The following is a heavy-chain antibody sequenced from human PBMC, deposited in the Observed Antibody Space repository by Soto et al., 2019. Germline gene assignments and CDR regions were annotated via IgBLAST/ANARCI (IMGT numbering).Heavy chain of an antibody. Sequence: PGGSLRLSCAASGFTFSSFWMTWVRQAPGKGLEWVANIKQDGSEKYYVESVKGRFTISRDNAKNSLYLQMNSLRAEDTAVYYCATGGYYDSSGYYPLGHWGQGTLVTVSS. CDR1: GFTFSSFW. D-gene: IGHD3-22*01. J-gene: IGHJ4*02. CDR2: IKQDGSEK. V-gene: IGHV3-7*02. CDR3: ATGGYYDSSGYYPLGH.